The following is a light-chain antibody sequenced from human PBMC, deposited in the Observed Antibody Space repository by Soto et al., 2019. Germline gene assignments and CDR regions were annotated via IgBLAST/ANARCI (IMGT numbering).Light chain of an antibody. CDR3: QQRSTWPTWT. Sequence: EIVLTQSPATLSLSPGERATLSCRASQSVNSYLAWYQQKPGQAPRLLIYDASNRATGIPARFSGSGSGTDFTLTISSLEPEDFAVYYCQQRSTWPTWTFGQGTKVEIK. V-gene: IGKV3-11*01. J-gene: IGKJ1*01. CDR1: QSVNSY. CDR2: DAS.